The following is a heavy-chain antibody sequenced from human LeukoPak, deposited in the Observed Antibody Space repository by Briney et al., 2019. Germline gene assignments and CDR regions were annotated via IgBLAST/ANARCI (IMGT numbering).Heavy chain of an antibody. CDR2: IYSGGST. CDR1: GFTVSSNY. J-gene: IGHJ6*02. Sequence: GSLRLSCAASGFTVSSNYMSWVRQAPGKGLEWVSVIYSGGSTYYADSVKGRFTISRHNSKNTLYLQMNSLRSEDTAVYYCAGDRSPIAAAVPYGMDVWGQGTTVTVSS. D-gene: IGHD6-13*01. V-gene: IGHV3-53*04. CDR3: AGDRSPIAAAVPYGMDV.